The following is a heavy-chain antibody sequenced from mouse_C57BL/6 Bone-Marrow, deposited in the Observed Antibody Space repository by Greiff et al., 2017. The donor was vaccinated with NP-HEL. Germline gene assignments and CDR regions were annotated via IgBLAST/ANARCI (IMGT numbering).Heavy chain of an antibody. CDR3: ARLWLLRGFAY. J-gene: IGHJ3*01. D-gene: IGHD2-3*01. CDR2: ISSGGSYT. V-gene: IGHV5-6*01. Sequence: EVQRVESGGDLVKPGGSLKLSCAASGFTFSSYGMSWVRQTPDKRLEWVATISSGGSYTYYPDSVKGRFTISRDNAKNTLYLQMSSLKSEDTAMYYCARLWLLRGFAYWGQGTLVTVSA. CDR1: GFTFSSYG.